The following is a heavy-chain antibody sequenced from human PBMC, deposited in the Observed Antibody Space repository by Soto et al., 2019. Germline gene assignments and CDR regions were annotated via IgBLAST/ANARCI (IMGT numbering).Heavy chain of an antibody. CDR2: IYYSGST. CDR1: GGSISSSSYY. D-gene: IGHD5-12*01. V-gene: IGHV4-39*01. Sequence: SETLSLTCTVSGGSISSSSYYWGWIRQPPGKGLEWIGSIYYSGSTYYNPSLKSRVTISVDTSKNQFSLKLSSVTAADTAVYYCARWSGYETLRGDYFDYWGEGTLVTVSS. CDR3: ARWSGYETLRGDYFDY. J-gene: IGHJ4*02.